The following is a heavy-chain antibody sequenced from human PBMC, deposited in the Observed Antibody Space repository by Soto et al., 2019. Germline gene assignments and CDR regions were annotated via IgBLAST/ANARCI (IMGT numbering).Heavy chain of an antibody. CDR3: ARDLDGLHDDTSGPFPRPG. CDR2: IHSSGSI. Sequence: SETLSLTCTVSGGSISSDDYYWSWVRQAPGRGLEWIGYIHSSGSIYYNPSLKSRATMSIDTAGNQFSLKVSSVTVADTAVYYCARDLDGLHDDTSGPFPRPGWGQGTLVTVSS. D-gene: IGHD3-22*01. V-gene: IGHV4-30-4*01. J-gene: IGHJ1*01. CDR1: GGSISSDDYY.